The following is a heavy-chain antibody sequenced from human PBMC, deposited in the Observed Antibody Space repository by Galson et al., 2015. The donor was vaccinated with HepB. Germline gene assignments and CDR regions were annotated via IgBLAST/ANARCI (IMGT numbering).Heavy chain of an antibody. CDR2: TSYDGSHK. V-gene: IGHV3-30*04. Sequence: SLRLSCAASGFSFSTYSMQWVRQAPGKGLEWVAVTSYDGSHKYYADSVKGRFTISRDNSKNTLYLQMNSLRVEDTAFYYCARDGGVAVAGTFDYWGQGTLVTVSS. CDR3: ARDGGVAVAGTFDY. D-gene: IGHD6-19*01. J-gene: IGHJ4*02. CDR1: GFSFSTYS.